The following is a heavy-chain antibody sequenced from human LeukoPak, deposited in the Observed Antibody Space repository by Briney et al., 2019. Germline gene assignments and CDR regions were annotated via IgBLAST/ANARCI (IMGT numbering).Heavy chain of an antibody. D-gene: IGHD7-27*01. CDR1: GFTFSSYA. Sequence: GGSLRLSCAASGFTFSSYAMHWVRQAPGKGLEWVAVISYDGSNKYYADSVKGRFTISRDNSKNTLYLQMNSLRAEDTAVYYCARGTKWGIKDWFDPWGQGTLVTVSS. J-gene: IGHJ5*02. CDR3: ARGTKWGIKDWFDP. CDR2: ISYDGSNK. V-gene: IGHV3-30-3*01.